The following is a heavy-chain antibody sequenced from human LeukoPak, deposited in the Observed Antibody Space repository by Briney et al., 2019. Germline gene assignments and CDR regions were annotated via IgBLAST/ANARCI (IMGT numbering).Heavy chain of an antibody. J-gene: IGHJ4*02. Sequence: ASVKVSCKASGYTFTNYYMHWVRQAPGQGLEWMGIIIPSDGDTNYAQKFRGRITMTRDTSTSTVYMELSSLRSEDTAVYYCARVARPGPSRGLGDYWGQGTLVTVSS. D-gene: IGHD3-16*01. CDR1: GYTFTNYY. CDR3: ARVARPGPSRGLGDY. V-gene: IGHV1-46*01. CDR2: IIPSDGDT.